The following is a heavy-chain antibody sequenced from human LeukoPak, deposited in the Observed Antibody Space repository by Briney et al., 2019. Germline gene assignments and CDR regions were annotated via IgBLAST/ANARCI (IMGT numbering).Heavy chain of an antibody. CDR3: ARRPDYDILTGYRRNYYYYYYMDV. CDR1: GGSFSGYY. J-gene: IGHJ6*03. CDR2: INHSGST. V-gene: IGHV4-34*01. Sequence: PSETLSLTCAVYGGSFSGYYWSWIRQPPGKGLEWIGEINHSGSTNYNPPLKSRVTISVDTSKNQFSLKLSSVTAADTAVYYCARRPDYDILTGYRRNYYYYYYMDVWGKGTTVTISS. D-gene: IGHD3-9*01.